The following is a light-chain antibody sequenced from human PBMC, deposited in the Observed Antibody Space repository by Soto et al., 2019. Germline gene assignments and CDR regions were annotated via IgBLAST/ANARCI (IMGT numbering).Light chain of an antibody. J-gene: IGKJ1*01. CDR3: QQYGSSRWT. CDR2: VAS. Sequence: ELVLTQSPGTLSLSPGERATLSCRASQSVSGSYLAWYQQRPGQAPRLLIYVASSRATGIPDRFSGSGSGTDFTLTITRLEPEDFAVYYCQQYGSSRWTFGRGTKVEIK. CDR1: QSVSGSY. V-gene: IGKV3-20*01.